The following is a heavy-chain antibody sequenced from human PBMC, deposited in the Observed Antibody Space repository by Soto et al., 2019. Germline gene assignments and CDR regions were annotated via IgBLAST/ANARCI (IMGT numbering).Heavy chain of an antibody. D-gene: IGHD3-10*01. V-gene: IGHV1-8*01. J-gene: IGHJ6*02. CDR2: MNPDSANT. CDR1: GYTFTSYD. Sequence: QVQLVQSGAEVKKPGASVKVSCKASGYTFTSYDINWVRQATGQWLEWMGWMNPDSANTGYARKYEGRVTMTSNNSISTAYMELSSLTSEDACVYYCVTEAVGGMDLGGQGTTVTVSS. CDR3: VTEAVGGMDL.